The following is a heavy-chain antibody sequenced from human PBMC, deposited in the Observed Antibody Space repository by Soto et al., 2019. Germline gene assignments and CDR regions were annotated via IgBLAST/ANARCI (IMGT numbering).Heavy chain of an antibody. CDR3: AKETYSGPLDY. J-gene: IGHJ4*02. V-gene: IGHV3-30*18. CDR2: ISYDGSKK. Sequence: QVQLVESGGGVVQPGRSLRLSCAASGFTFSSYGMHWVRQAPGKGLEWVAVISYDGSKKYYADSVKGRFTISRDNSKSALYLQMNSLRAEDTAVYYCAKETYSGPLDYWGQGTLVTVSS. D-gene: IGHD2-15*01. CDR1: GFTFSSYG.